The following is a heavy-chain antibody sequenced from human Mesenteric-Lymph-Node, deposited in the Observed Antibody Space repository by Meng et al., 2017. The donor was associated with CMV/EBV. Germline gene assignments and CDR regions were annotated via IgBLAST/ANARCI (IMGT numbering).Heavy chain of an antibody. Sequence: GESLKISCEASGFTFSSYSMTWVRQAPGKGLEWVSSISSSSSYIHYADSVKGRFTISRDNAKNSLYLQMISLRAEDTAVYFCARSVSVAIPSRAMDVWGQGTTVTVSS. CDR3: ARSVSVAIPSRAMDV. D-gene: IGHD2-21*01. V-gene: IGHV3-21*01. CDR2: ISSSSSYI. J-gene: IGHJ6*02. CDR1: GFTFSSYS.